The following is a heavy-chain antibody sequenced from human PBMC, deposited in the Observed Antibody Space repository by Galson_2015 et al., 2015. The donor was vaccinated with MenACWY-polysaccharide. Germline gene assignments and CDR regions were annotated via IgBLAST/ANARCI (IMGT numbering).Heavy chain of an antibody. CDR2: IHTSGST. CDR3: ARDSDNYYDSSGYYFDL. D-gene: IGHD3-22*01. V-gene: IGHV4-61*02. Sequence: TLSLTCTVSGGSISSGSYYWSWIRQPAGKGLEWIGRIHTSGSTNYNPSLKSRVTISVDTSKNQFSRKLSSVTAADTAVYYCARDSDNYYDSSGYYFDLRGRGTLVTVSS. J-gene: IGHJ2*01. CDR1: GGSISSGSYY.